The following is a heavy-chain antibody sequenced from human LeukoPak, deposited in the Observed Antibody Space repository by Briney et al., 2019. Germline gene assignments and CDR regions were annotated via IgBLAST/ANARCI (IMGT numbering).Heavy chain of an antibody. J-gene: IGHJ5*02. V-gene: IGHV4-39*01. CDR1: GGSISSSRDH. Sequence: SQTLSLTCTMTGGSISSSRDHWGRLRQPPGKGLEWIGSIHYSGSTYYNPSLKSRVTISVDTSKKQCSLKLSSVTAADTAMYYCARNIRYSSGLNWFDPWGQGTLVTVSS. D-gene: IGHD6-19*01. CDR2: IHYSGST. CDR3: ARNIRYSSGLNWFDP.